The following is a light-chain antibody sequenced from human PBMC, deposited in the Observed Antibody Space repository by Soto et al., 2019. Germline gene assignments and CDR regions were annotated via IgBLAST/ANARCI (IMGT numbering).Light chain of an antibody. CDR3: QQYNNWPS. V-gene: IGKV1-5*03. CDR1: ENVNGH. Sequence: IQMTQSHNTLSASVGDSVAVTCRASENVNGHLAWYQQKPGKAPKLLIYEASILESGVPSRFSGSGFGTEFTLTINVLLPEDFVTYYCQQYNNWPSFGQGTKVDIK. CDR2: EAS. J-gene: IGKJ1*01.